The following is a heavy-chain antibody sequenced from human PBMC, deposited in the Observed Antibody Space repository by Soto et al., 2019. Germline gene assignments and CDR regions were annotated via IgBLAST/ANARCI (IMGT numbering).Heavy chain of an antibody. CDR2: IYHSGST. J-gene: IGHJ1*01. D-gene: IGHD3-22*01. CDR1: GGSISSGGYS. V-gene: IGHV4-30-2*01. CDR3: ARRIKRYYYDIICYILGRQPGYF. Sequence: SETLSLTCAVSGGSISSGGYSWSWIRQPPGKGLEWIGYIYHSGSTYYNPSLKSRVTISVDRSKNQFSLKLSSVTAADTAVYYCARRIKRYYYDIICYILGRQPGYF.